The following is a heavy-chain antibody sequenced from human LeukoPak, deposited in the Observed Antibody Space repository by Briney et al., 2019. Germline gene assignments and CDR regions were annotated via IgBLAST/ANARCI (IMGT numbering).Heavy chain of an antibody. CDR3: ARQDGRALYYFDY. CDR2: IYPADSDT. V-gene: IGHV5-51*01. CDR1: GGTFSSYA. D-gene: IGHD5-24*01. Sequence: KVSCKASGGTFSSYAISWVRQAPGQGLEWMGIIYPADSDTRYSPSFQGQVTISADKSTSTAYLQWSSLKASDTAMYYCARQDGRALYYFDYWGQGTLVTVSS. J-gene: IGHJ4*02.